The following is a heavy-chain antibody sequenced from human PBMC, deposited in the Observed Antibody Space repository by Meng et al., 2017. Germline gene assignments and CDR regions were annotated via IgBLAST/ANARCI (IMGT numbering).Heavy chain of an antibody. Sequence: SETLSLTCAIYGGSFSGYYWSWIRQPPGKGLEWIGEINHSGSTNYNPSLKSRVTISVGTSKNQFSLKLSSVTAADTAVYYCARVAGENKTLDYWGQGTLVTVSS. CDR3: ARVAGENKTLDY. CDR2: INHSGST. J-gene: IGHJ4*02. D-gene: IGHD6-19*01. V-gene: IGHV4-34*01. CDR1: GGSFSGYY.